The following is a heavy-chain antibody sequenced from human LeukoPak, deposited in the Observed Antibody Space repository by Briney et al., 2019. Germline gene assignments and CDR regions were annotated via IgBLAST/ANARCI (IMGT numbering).Heavy chain of an antibody. CDR1: GFTFNQHS. Sequence: GGSLRLSCIASGFTFNQHSMSWVRQAPVKGLEWVASIRPDGSAVFYVDSVKGRFTFSRDNAKNSLDLQMNSLRAVDTAVYYCARFGLPYSIDLWGQGTMVTVSS. CDR2: IRPDGSAV. CDR3: ARFGLPYSIDL. J-gene: IGHJ6*02. V-gene: IGHV3-7*01. D-gene: IGHD3/OR15-3a*01.